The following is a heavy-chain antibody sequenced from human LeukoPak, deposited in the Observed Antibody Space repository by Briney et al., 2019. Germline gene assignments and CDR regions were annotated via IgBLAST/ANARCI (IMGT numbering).Heavy chain of an antibody. J-gene: IGHJ4*02. CDR1: GYTFTGYY. D-gene: IGHD3-22*01. Sequence: ASVKVSCKASGYTFTGYYMHWVRQSPGQGLEWMGWINPNSGGTNYAQRFQGRVTMTRDTSISTAYMELSRLRSDDTAVYYCARDSEKLNYYDSSGYFDYWGQGTLVTVSS. CDR3: ARDSEKLNYYDSSGYFDY. V-gene: IGHV1-2*02. CDR2: INPNSGGT.